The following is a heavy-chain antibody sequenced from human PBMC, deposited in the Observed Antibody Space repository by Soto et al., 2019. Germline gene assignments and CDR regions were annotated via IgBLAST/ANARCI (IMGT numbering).Heavy chain of an antibody. CDR2: TWYDGSNK. D-gene: IGHD1-26*01. CDR3: ARDNYWELSYFDY. Sequence: QVQLVESGGGVVQPGRSLRLSCAASGFTFSSFGMHWVRQAPGKGLEWVAVTWYDGSNKYYADSVKGRFTISRDNSKNTLYLQMNSLRAGDTAVYYCARDNYWELSYFDYWGQGTLVTVSS. V-gene: IGHV3-33*01. CDR1: GFTFSSFG. J-gene: IGHJ4*02.